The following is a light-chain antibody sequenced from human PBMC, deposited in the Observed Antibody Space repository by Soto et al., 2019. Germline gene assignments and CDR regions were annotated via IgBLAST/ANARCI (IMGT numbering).Light chain of an antibody. CDR1: SSDVGSYNY. Sequence: QSALTQPPSASGSPGHSVTISCTGTSSDVGSYNYVSWYQQHPGKAPKLLIYEVIKRPSGVPDRFSGSKSGNTASLTVSGLQAEDEADYYCSSYAGSNNVLFGGGTKVTVL. CDR3: SSYAGSNNVL. V-gene: IGLV2-8*01. J-gene: IGLJ2*01. CDR2: EVI.